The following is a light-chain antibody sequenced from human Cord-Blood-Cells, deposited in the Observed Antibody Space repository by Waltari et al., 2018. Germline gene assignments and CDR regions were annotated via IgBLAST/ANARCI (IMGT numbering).Light chain of an antibody. CDR3: QQYKSYSPT. J-gene: IGKJ1*01. Sequence: DIQMTQFHSTLSASVGNRVTITCRASQSISSWLAWYQQKPGTAPQLLIYKASSLERGVPSRCSGSGSGTEFTLTISSLQPDDFATYYCQQYKSYSPTFGQGP. V-gene: IGKV1-5*03. CDR1: QSISSW. CDR2: KAS.